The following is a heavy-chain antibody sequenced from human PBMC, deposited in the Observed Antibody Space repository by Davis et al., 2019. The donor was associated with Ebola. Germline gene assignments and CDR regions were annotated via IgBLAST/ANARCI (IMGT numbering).Heavy chain of an antibody. Sequence: KISCAASGFTFSSYTISWVRQAPGQGLEWMGRIIPILGIANYAQKFQGRVTITADKSTSTAYMELSSLRSEDTAVYYCARVHPTGFDYWGQGTLVTVSS. J-gene: IGHJ4*02. D-gene: IGHD1-14*01. V-gene: IGHV1-69*02. CDR3: ARVHPTGFDY. CDR1: GFTFSSYT. CDR2: IIPILGIA.